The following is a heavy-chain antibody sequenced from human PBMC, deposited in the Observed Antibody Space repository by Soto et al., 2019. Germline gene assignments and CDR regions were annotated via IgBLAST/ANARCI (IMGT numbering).Heavy chain of an antibody. Sequence: SETLSLTCTVSGGSISSSSYYWGWLRQPPGKGLEWIGSIYYSGTTYYNPSLKSRVTITVDTSKNQFSLKLSSVTAADTAVYYCAREGPPGVGYFDYWGQGTLVTVSS. CDR1: GGSISSSSYY. J-gene: IGHJ4*02. V-gene: IGHV4-39*07. D-gene: IGHD2-15*01. CDR2: IYYSGTT. CDR3: AREGPPGVGYFDY.